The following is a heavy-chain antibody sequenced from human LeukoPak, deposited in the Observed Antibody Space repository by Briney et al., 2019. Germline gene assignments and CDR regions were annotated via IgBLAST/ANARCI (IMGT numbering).Heavy chain of an antibody. CDR2: IGASGADT. V-gene: IGHV3-23*01. CDR1: GFTFGSYA. D-gene: IGHD3-22*01. CDR3: ARRPRDSSGYYLGAFHA. Sequence: GGSLRLSCEASGFTFGSYAMTWVRQAPGKGLDWVSVIGASGADTYYADSAKGRFTISRDNAKNTLYLHMSNLRAEDTAVYFCARRPRDSSGYYLGAFHAWGQGTTVTVSS. J-gene: IGHJ3*01.